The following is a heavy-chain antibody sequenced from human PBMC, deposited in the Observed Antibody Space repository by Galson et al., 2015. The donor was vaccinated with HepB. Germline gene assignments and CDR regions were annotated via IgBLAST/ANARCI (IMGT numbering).Heavy chain of an antibody. V-gene: IGHV3-23*01. CDR1: GFTFSSYA. D-gene: IGHD6-13*01. CDR3: VGWQQLGNWFDP. J-gene: IGHJ5*02. CDR2: ISGSGGST. Sequence: SLRLSCAASGFTFSSYAMSWVRQAPGKGLEWVSAISGSGGSTYYADSVKGRFTISRDNSKNTLYLRMNSLRAEDTAVYYCVGWQQLGNWFDPWGQGTLVTVSS.